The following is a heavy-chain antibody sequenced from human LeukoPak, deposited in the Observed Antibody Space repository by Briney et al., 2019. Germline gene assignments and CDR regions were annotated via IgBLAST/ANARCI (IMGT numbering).Heavy chain of an antibody. Sequence: GGSLRLSCTASGFTFSSFWMHWVRQAPGKGPVWVSRIDSDGSSTTYADSVKGRFTISRDNVKNTLYLQMNSLRAEDTAVYYCARDNYGAYDYWGQGTLVTVSS. J-gene: IGHJ4*02. CDR3: ARDNYGAYDY. CDR1: GFTFSSFW. D-gene: IGHD4-17*01. V-gene: IGHV3-74*01. CDR2: IDSDGSST.